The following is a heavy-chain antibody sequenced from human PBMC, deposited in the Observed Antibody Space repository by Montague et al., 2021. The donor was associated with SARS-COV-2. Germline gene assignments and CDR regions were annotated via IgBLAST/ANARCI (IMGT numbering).Heavy chain of an antibody. CDR3: ARESLFGVIKSVVSDV. J-gene: IGHJ6*02. D-gene: IGHD3-10*02. Sequence: SLRLSCAASGFTFSSHSMNWVRQAPGKGLEWVASISSSSNYRYYGDSLKGRFTISRDDAKNSLYLQLNSLRAEDTAVYYCARESLFGVIKSVVSDVWGQGTTVTVSS. CDR1: GFTFSSHS. CDR2: ISSSSNYR. V-gene: IGHV3-21*06.